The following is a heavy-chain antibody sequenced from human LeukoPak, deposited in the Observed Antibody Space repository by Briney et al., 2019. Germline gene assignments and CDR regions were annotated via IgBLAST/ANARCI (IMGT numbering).Heavy chain of an antibody. D-gene: IGHD6-19*01. J-gene: IGHJ4*02. CDR3: ARSVAAVAGHEDY. Sequence: GGSLRLSCAASGFTFSSYSMNWVRQAPGRGLEWVSFISSGSSYIYYADSVKGRFTISRDNAKNSLYLQMNSLRAEDTAVYYCARSVAAVAGHEDYWGQGTPVTVSS. CDR1: GFTFSSYS. V-gene: IGHV3-21*01. CDR2: ISSGSSYI.